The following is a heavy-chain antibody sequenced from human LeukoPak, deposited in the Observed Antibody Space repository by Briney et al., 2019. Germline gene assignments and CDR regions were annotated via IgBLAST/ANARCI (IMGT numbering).Heavy chain of an antibody. J-gene: IGHJ4*02. V-gene: IGHV4-34*01. CDR3: ARGSADFWSGSLDF. CDR2: INHSGST. Sequence: SETLSLTCAVYGGSLSGYYWSWIRQPPGKGLEWIGEINHSGSTNYNPSLKSRVTISVDTSKNQFSLKLSSVTAADTAVYYCARGSADFWSGSLDFWGQGTLVTVSS. CDR1: GGSLSGYY. D-gene: IGHD3-3*01.